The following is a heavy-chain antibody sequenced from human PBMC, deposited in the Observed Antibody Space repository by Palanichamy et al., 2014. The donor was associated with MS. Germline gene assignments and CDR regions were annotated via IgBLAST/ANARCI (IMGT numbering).Heavy chain of an antibody. Sequence: EVHLVESGGGLVQPGGSLRLSCVASGFTFSSYWMTWVRQAPGKGLEWVANIRQDGGEKYYVDSVKGRFTISRDNTKNSVYLQMNSLSAEDTAVYYCARDKFSRCSGGSCHPYYFDYWGQGTPVTVSS. J-gene: IGHJ4*02. V-gene: IGHV3-7*01. CDR3: ARDKFSRCSGGSCHPYYFDY. CDR1: GFTFSSYW. D-gene: IGHD2-15*01. CDR2: IRQDGGEK.